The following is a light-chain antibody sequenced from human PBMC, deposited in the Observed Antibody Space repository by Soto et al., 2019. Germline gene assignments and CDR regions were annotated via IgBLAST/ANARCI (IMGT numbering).Light chain of an antibody. V-gene: IGKV3-20*01. J-gene: IGKJ5*01. CDR1: QSLSSGF. CDR3: QKYGSSPIT. CDR2: GDS. Sequence: VLTQSPGTLSLSPGDRATLSCRDSQSLSSGFLAWYQQKTGQAPRLLIYGDSSRATDIPDRFSGSGSGTDFSLTIRRLEPEDFAVYYCQKYGSSPITCGQGTRLEIK.